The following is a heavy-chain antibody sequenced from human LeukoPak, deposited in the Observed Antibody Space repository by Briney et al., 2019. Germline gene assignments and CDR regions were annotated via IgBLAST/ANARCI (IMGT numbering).Heavy chain of an antibody. CDR2: IYYSGDT. Sequence: SETLSLTCTVSGGSISSGSYYWGWIRQPPGEGLEWIGSIYYSGDTYYNPSLESRVTISVDTSKNQFSLKLSSVTAADTAVYYCARLQWFGESKKGYSYYMDVWGKGTTVTVPS. J-gene: IGHJ6*03. D-gene: IGHD3-10*01. V-gene: IGHV4-39*01. CDR3: ARLQWFGESKKGYSYYMDV. CDR1: GGSISSGSYY.